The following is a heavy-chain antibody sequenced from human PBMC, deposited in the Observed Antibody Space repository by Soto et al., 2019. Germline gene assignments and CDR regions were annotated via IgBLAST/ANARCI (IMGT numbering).Heavy chain of an antibody. V-gene: IGHV4-31*03. Sequence: SETLSLTCTVSGGSISRGGYSWSWTRQHPGKGLEWIGYIYYSGSTYYNPSLKSRVTISVDTSKNQFSLKLSSVTAADTAVYYCARDPIYCSGGSCYPGAFDIWGQGTMVT. D-gene: IGHD2-15*01. J-gene: IGHJ3*02. CDR3: ARDPIYCSGGSCYPGAFDI. CDR1: GGSISRGGYS. CDR2: IYYSGST.